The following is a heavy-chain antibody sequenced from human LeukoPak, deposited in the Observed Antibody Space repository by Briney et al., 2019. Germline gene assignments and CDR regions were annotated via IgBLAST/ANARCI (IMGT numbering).Heavy chain of an antibody. CDR3: ARLWSIAARFSYYFDY. CDR1: GGSFSGYY. CDR2: INHSGST. Sequence: SETLSLTCAVYGGSFSGYYWSWIRQPPGKGLEWIGEINHSGSTNYNPSLKSRVTISVDTSKNQFSLKLSSVTAADTAVYYCARLWSIAARFSYYFDYWGQGTLVTVSS. J-gene: IGHJ4*02. D-gene: IGHD6-6*01. V-gene: IGHV4-34*01.